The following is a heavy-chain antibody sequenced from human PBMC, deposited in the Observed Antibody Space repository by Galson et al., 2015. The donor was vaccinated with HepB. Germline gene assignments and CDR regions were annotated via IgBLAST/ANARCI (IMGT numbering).Heavy chain of an antibody. Sequence: LSLTCTVFGGSISSYYWSWIRQPAGKGLEWIGRIYTSGSTNYNPSLKSRVTMSVDTSKNQFSLKLSSVTAADTAVYYCARQYSRRYYYYGMDVWGQGTTVTVSS. D-gene: IGHD5-18*01. CDR2: IYTSGST. CDR1: GGSISSYY. V-gene: IGHV4-4*07. CDR3: ARQYSRRYYYYGMDV. J-gene: IGHJ6*02.